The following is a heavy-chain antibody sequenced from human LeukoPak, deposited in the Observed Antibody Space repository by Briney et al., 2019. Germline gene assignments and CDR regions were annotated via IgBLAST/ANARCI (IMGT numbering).Heavy chain of an antibody. Sequence: GASVKVSCKASGYTFTGYYMHWVRQAPGQGLEWMGWINPNSGGTNYAQKFQGRVTMTRDTSISTAYMELSRLRSDDTAVYYCARGPTTYYDSSSDAFDIWGQGTMVTVSS. J-gene: IGHJ3*02. V-gene: IGHV1-2*02. CDR2: INPNSGGT. D-gene: IGHD3-22*01. CDR1: GYTFTGYY. CDR3: ARGPTTYYDSSSDAFDI.